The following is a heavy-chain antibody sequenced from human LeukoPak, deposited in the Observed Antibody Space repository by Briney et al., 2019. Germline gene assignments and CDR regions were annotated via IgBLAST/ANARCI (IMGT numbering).Heavy chain of an antibody. CDR1: GYTFTSYG. CDR3: ARYAAYDGYDY. V-gene: IGHV1-18*01. D-gene: IGHD3-22*01. Sequence: GSSVKVSCKASGYTFTSYGISWVRQAPGQGLEWMGWISAYNGSTNYAQKLQGRVTMTTDTSTSTAYMELRSLRSDDTAVYYCARYAAYDGYDYWGQGTLVTVSS. CDR2: ISAYNGST. J-gene: IGHJ4*02.